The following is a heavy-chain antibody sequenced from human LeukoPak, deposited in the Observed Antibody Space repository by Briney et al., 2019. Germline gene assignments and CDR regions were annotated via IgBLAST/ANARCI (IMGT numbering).Heavy chain of an antibody. Sequence: PGGSLRPSCAASGFTFSHHGMHWVRQAPGKGLEWVAVIFKDGSAKNFAESVQGRFTISRDNSKNTLYLQMNSLRAEDTAMYYCAKGGSWSGDPWGQGTLVTVSS. CDR2: IFKDGSAK. D-gene: IGHD3-3*01. CDR3: AKGGSWSGDP. J-gene: IGHJ5*02. CDR1: GFTFSHHG. V-gene: IGHV3-30*18.